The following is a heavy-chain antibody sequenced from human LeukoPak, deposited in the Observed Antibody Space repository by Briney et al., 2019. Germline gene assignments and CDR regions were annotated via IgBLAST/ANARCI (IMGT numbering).Heavy chain of an antibody. CDR3: ARDPHDDRAFDI. Sequence: PSETLSLTCAVYGGSFSGYYWSWIRQPPGKGLEWIGEINHSGSTNYNPSLKSRVTVSVDTSKNQFSLKLSSVTAADTAVYYCARDPHDDRAFDIWGQGTMVTVSS. CDR2: INHSGST. J-gene: IGHJ3*02. CDR1: GGSFSGYY. D-gene: IGHD3-9*01. V-gene: IGHV4-34*01.